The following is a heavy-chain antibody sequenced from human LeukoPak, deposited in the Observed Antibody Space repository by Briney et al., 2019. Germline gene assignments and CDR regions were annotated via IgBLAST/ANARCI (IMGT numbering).Heavy chain of an antibody. V-gene: IGHV1-18*04. J-gene: IGHJ4*02. CDR3: ARVITFGGVIVPSPFDY. Sequence: VSVKVSCKASGYTFTSYYMHWVRQAPGQGLEWMGWISAYNGNTNYAQKLQGRVTMTTDTSTSTAYMELRSLRSDDTAVYYCARVITFGGVIVPSPFDYWGQGTLVTVSS. D-gene: IGHD3-16*02. CDR1: GYTFTSYY. CDR2: ISAYNGNT.